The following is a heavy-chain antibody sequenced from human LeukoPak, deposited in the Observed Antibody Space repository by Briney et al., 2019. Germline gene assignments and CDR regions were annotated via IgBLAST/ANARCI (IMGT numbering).Heavy chain of an antibody. Sequence: GGSLRLSCAASGFTFSSYEMNWVRQAPGKGLEWVSYISSSGSTIYYADSVKGRFTVSRDNAKNSLYLQMNSLRAEDTAVYYCARDTQLAAFDIWGQGTMVTVSS. J-gene: IGHJ3*02. CDR3: ARDTQLAAFDI. CDR1: GFTFSSYE. D-gene: IGHD6-6*01. V-gene: IGHV3-48*03. CDR2: ISSSGSTI.